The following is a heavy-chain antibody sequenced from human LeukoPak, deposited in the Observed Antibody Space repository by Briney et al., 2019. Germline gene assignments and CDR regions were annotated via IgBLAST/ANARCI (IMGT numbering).Heavy chain of an antibody. CDR3: ARYCTSTTCILRGFDY. CDR2: IYHTGSA. J-gene: IGHJ4*02. V-gene: IGHV4-38-2*01. CDR1: DYSFTSGHY. Sequence: SETLSLTCSVSDYSFTSGHYWGWIRQPPGKGLEWIANIYHTGSAHYNPSLKSRVTISVDTSKNQFSLKLSSVTAADTAVYYCARYCTSTTCILRGFDYWGQGTLVTVSS. D-gene: IGHD2-2*01.